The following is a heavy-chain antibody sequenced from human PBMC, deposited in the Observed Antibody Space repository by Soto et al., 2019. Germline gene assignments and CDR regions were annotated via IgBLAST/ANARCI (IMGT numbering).Heavy chain of an antibody. CDR2: IYYSGST. J-gene: IGHJ4*02. V-gene: IGHV4-59*08. D-gene: IGHD6-19*01. Sequence: SETLSLTCAVYGESFSGYIWTWIRQTPGKGLEWIGYIYYSGSTNYNPSLKSRVTISVDTSKNQFSLKLSSVTAADTAVYYCARRYGWNFDYWGQGTLVTVSS. CDR1: GESFSGYI. CDR3: ARRYGWNFDY.